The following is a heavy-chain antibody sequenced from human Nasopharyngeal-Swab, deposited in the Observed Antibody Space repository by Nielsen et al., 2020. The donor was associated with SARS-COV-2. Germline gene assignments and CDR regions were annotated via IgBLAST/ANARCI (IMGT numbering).Heavy chain of an antibody. V-gene: IGHV1-2*02. Sequence: ASVKVSCKASGYTFTGYYMHWVRQAPGQGLEWMGWINPNSGGTNYAQKFQGRVTMTRDTSISTAYMKLSRLRSDDTAVYYCARAWYSSSSQFDPWGQGTLVTVSS. J-gene: IGHJ5*02. CDR2: INPNSGGT. CDR3: ARAWYSSSSQFDP. D-gene: IGHD6-13*01. CDR1: GYTFTGYY.